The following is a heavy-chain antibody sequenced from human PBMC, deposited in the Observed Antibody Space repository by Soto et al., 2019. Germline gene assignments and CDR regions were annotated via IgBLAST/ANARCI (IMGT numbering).Heavy chain of an antibody. CDR1: GFTFSSYG. D-gene: IGHD5-18*01. CDR3: AKVPRGYSYGYYFDH. V-gene: IGHV3-30*18. J-gene: IGHJ4*02. Sequence: QVQLVESGGGVVQPGRSLRLSCAASGFTFSSYGMHWVRQAPGKGLEWVAVISYDGSNKYYADSVKGRFTISRDNSKNTLYLQMNSLRAEDTAVYYCAKVPRGYSYGYYFDHWGQGTLVTVSS. CDR2: ISYDGSNK.